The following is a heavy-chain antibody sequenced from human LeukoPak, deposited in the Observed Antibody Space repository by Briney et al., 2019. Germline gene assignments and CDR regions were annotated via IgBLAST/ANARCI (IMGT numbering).Heavy chain of an antibody. J-gene: IGHJ3*02. D-gene: IGHD3-10*01. Sequence: GALRLSCAASGFTFSSFGMSWVRQAPGKGLEWVSAISGSGGSTYYADSVKGRFTISRDNSKNTLYLQMNSLRAEDTAVYYCAKDRSLSTHAFDIWGQGTMVTVSS. CDR3: AKDRSLSTHAFDI. CDR1: GFTFSSFG. CDR2: ISGSGGST. V-gene: IGHV3-23*01.